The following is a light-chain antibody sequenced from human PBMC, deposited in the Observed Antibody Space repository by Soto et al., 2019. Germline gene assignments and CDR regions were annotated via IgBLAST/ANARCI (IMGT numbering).Light chain of an antibody. V-gene: IGLV2-14*03. J-gene: IGLJ2*01. Sequence: SVLTQPASVSGSLGQSITIPCTGTRSDIGSRESVSWYQHFPGEAPRLLIYDVNIRTSGVSHRFSGSKSDNSASLTVSGLRSDDEGDYYFASYTTAHTLVFGGGTKLTVL. CDR1: RSDIGSRES. CDR2: DVN. CDR3: ASYTTAHTLV.